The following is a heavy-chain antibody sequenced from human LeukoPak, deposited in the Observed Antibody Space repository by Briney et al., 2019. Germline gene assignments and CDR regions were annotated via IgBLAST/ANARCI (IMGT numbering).Heavy chain of an antibody. CDR3: EDGIRDSSGYYVDY. V-gene: IGHV3-74*01. CDR1: GFTFSAYW. D-gene: IGHD3-22*01. J-gene: IGHJ4*02. Sequence: GGSLRLSCAASGFTFSAYWMHWVRQAPEKGLMWVSRIDSDGSSTNYADSVKGRFTISRDNAKNTLYLQMNSLRAEDTFFFQAEDGIRDSSGYYVDYWGQGTLVTVSS. CDR2: IDSDGSST.